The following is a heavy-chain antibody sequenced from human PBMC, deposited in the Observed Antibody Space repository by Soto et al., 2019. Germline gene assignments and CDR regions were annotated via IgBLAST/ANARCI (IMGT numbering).Heavy chain of an antibody. D-gene: IGHD3-10*01. Sequence: EVQLVESGGGLVQPGGSLRLSCAASGFTVSSNYMSWVRQAPGKGLEWVSVIYSGGSTYYADSVKGRFTISRHNSKNTLYLQMNSLRAEDTAVYYCAGDVPSESRTGYDSYYMDVWGKGTTVTVSS. V-gene: IGHV3-53*04. CDR3: AGDVPSESRTGYDSYYMDV. CDR2: IYSGGST. J-gene: IGHJ6*03. CDR1: GFTVSSNY.